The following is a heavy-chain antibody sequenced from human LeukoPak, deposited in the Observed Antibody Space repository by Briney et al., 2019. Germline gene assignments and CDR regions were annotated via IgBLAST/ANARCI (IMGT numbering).Heavy chain of an antibody. CDR3: ARDAGWGRLDS. Sequence: PGGSLRLSCAASGLTISDSWIHWVRQVPGKGLMWVSRLASDENNRIYADSVKGRFTISSDNAKNTLFLQMNSLRVEDTGFYYCARDAGWGRLDSWGQGALVTVSS. CDR1: GLTISDSW. J-gene: IGHJ4*02. CDR2: LASDENNR. D-gene: IGHD3-16*01. V-gene: IGHV3-74*01.